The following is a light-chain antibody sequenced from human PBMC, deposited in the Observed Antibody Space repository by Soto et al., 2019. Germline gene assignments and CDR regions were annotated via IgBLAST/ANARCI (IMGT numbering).Light chain of an antibody. Sequence: QSALTQPPSVSGSPGQSVTISCTGTSSVVGSYNRVSWYQQPPGTAPKLMIYEVSNRPSGVPDRFSGSKSGNTASLTISRLHAEDEAYYYRRSYTSSTTYVFGTGTKVTVL. CDR3: RSYTSSTTYV. CDR2: EVS. V-gene: IGLV2-18*02. J-gene: IGLJ1*01. CDR1: SSVVGSYNR.